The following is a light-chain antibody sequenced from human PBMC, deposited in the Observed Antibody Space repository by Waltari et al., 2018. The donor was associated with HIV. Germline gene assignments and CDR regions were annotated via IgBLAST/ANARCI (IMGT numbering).Light chain of an antibody. J-gene: IGKJ4*01. Sequence: DIVMIQSPDYLAVSLGERATINCKSSQSVLYKSNKKTYLAWYQQKPAQPPKLLIHWASTRESGVPDRFSGSGSGTDFTLTISGLQAEDVAVYYCQQYYSLPLTFGGGTRVEIK. CDR1: QSVLYKSNKKTY. V-gene: IGKV4-1*01. CDR2: WAS. CDR3: QQYYSLPLT.